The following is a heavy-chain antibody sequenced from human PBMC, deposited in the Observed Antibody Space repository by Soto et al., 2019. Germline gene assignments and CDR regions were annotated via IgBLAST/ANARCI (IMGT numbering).Heavy chain of an antibody. CDR2: IYYGAYT. J-gene: IGHJ5*02. CDR1: GGSITSDW. Sequence: SEALSLTCIDSGGSITSDWCSWIRQPPGKGLEWIGYIYYGAYTNYNPILKSRVTISGDTSKNQVSLKLNSVTTADTAVYYCARWDSNWFDPWGQGVLVTVSS. CDR3: ARWDSNWFDP. V-gene: IGHV4-59*01. D-gene: IGHD1-26*01.